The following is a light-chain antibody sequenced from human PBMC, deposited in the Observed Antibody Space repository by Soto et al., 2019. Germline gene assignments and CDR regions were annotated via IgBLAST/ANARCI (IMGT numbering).Light chain of an antibody. CDR2: DAY. V-gene: IGKV3-11*01. CDR1: QSVSSY. CDR3: QQRSNWPT. J-gene: IGKJ5*01. Sequence: EIVLTQSPATLSLSPGERDTLSCRASQSVSSYLAWYQQKPGQAPRLLIYDAYNRATGIPARFSGSGSGTDFTLTISSLEPEDFAVYYCQQRSNWPTFGQGTRLEIK.